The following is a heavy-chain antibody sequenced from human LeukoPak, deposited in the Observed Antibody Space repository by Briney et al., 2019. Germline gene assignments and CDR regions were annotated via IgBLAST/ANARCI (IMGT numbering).Heavy chain of an antibody. CDR2: ITASGGNT. CDR1: GFTFSSYA. J-gene: IGHJ4*02. D-gene: IGHD5-18*01. V-gene: IGHV3-23*01. Sequence: GGSLRLSCAASGFTFSSYAMGWVRQAPGKGLEWVSAITASGGNTYYADSVKGRFTISRDNSKNTPYLQVNSLRAEDTAVYYCAKGNGYSYGRYYFDYWGQGTLVTVSS. CDR3: AKGNGYSYGRYYFDY.